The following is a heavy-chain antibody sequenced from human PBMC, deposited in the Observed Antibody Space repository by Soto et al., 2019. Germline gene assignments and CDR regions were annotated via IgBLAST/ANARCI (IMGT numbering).Heavy chain of an antibody. V-gene: IGHV3-15*07. CDR3: TTDSHAFTDYGDSYHYYGMDV. D-gene: IGHD4-17*01. CDR1: GFTFSNAW. Sequence: GGSLRLSCAASGFTFSNAWMNWVRQAPGKGLEWVGRIKSKTDGGTTDYAAPVKGRFTISRDDSKNTLYLQMNSLKTEDTAVYYCTTDSHAFTDYGDSYHYYGMDVWGQGTTVTVSS. J-gene: IGHJ6*02. CDR2: IKSKTDGGTT.